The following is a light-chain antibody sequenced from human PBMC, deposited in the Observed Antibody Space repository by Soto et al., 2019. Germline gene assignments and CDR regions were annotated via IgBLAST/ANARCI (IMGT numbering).Light chain of an antibody. CDR3: ASYTVSGTLI. CDR1: SNDVGGYDY. J-gene: IGLJ2*01. CDR2: EVS. V-gene: IGLV2-14*01. Sequence: QSVLTQSASVSGSPGLSITISCSGTSNDVGGYDYVSWYRQHPDRAPRLLIYEVSNRPSGISDRFSGSRSGNTASLTISGLQADDEADYYCASYTVSGTLIFGGGTK.